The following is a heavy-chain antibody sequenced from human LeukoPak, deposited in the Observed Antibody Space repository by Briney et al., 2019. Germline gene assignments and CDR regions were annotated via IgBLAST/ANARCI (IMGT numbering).Heavy chain of an antibody. Sequence: GGSLRLSCAASGFTFSSYAMSWVRQAPGEGLEWVSAISGSGGSTYYADSVKGRFTISRDNSKNTLYLQMNSLRAEDTAVYYCAKSFCSGGSCHTGTFDYWGQGTLVTVSS. V-gene: IGHV3-23*01. CDR2: ISGSGGST. CDR3: AKSFCSGGSCHTGTFDY. D-gene: IGHD2-15*01. J-gene: IGHJ4*02. CDR1: GFTFSSYA.